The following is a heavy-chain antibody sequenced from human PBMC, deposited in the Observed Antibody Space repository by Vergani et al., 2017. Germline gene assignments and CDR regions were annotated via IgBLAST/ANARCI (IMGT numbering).Heavy chain of an antibody. V-gene: IGHV1-46*01. Sequence: QVQLVQSGAEVKKPGASMKVSCKASGYAFTSHHLQWVRQAPGQGFEWMGIINPSDGTTSYAQRFQGRVTLTRDTSTSTVYMELRSLRSDDTAIYYCALYGVKPNSNWFDPWGQGTLVSVSS. J-gene: IGHJ5*02. D-gene: IGHD1-14*01. CDR2: INPSDGTT. CDR3: ALYGVKPNSNWFDP. CDR1: GYAFTSHH.